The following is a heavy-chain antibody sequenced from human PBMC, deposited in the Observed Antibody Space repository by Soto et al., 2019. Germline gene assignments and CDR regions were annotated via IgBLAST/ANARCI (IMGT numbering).Heavy chain of an antibody. CDR2: IYYSGST. CDR1: GGSISSYY. CDR3: ARHFPLSSSGTGWFDP. V-gene: IGHV4-59*04. Sequence: SETLSLTCTVSGGSISSYYWSWIRQPPGKGLEWIGYIYYSGSTYYNPSLKSRVTISVDTSKNQFSLKLSSVTAADTAVYYCARHFPLSSSGTGWFDPWGQGTLVTVSS. D-gene: IGHD6-6*01. J-gene: IGHJ5*02.